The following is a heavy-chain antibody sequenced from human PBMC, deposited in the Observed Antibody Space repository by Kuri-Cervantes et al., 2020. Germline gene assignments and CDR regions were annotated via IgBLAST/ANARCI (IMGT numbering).Heavy chain of an antibody. CDR3: ARGLIHAAGYGYFDY. Sequence: GSLRLSCAVSGYSISSGYYWGWIRQPPGKGLEWIGSIYGSGSTYYNSSLKSRVTISVDTSKNQFSLRLSSVTAADTAVYYCARGLIHAAGYGYFDYWGQGSLVTVSS. V-gene: IGHV4-38-2*01. D-gene: IGHD3-9*01. CDR2: IYGSGST. CDR1: GYSISSGYY. J-gene: IGHJ4*02.